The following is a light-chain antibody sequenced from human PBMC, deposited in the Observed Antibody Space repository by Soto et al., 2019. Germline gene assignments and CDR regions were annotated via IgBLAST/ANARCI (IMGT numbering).Light chain of an antibody. Sequence: QAVLTQPPSASGIPGQRVTISCSTSSSNLGDNTVNWYQHVPGTAPKLLIYSYDQRPSGVPDRFSGSRSGTSASLAISGLQSEDEADYYCAAWDATLDGYVFGTGTKLTVL. CDR3: AAWDATLDGYV. CDR1: SSNLGDNT. CDR2: SYD. V-gene: IGLV1-44*01. J-gene: IGLJ1*01.